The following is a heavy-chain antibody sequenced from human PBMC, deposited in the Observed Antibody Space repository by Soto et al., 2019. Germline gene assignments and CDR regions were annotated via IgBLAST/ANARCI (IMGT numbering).Heavy chain of an antibody. CDR1: GYTFTSYG. V-gene: IGHV1-18*01. CDR3: ARQMVLSNADTAMDVNWFDP. Sequence: QVQLVQSGAEVKKPGASVKVSCKASGYTFTSYGISWVRQAPGQGLEWMGWISAYNGNTNYAQKLQGRVTMTTDTSXTTXYXALRSLRSDDTAVYYCARQMVLSNADTAMDVNWFDPWGQGTLVTVSS. CDR2: ISAYNGNT. D-gene: IGHD5-18*01. J-gene: IGHJ5*02.